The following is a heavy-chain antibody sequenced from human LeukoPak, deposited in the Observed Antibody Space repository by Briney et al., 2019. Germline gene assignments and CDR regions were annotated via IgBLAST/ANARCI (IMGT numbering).Heavy chain of an antibody. CDR3: ARDLSDVVVPAAIRDWFDP. CDR1: GGTFSSYA. V-gene: IGHV1-69*01. J-gene: IGHJ5*02. D-gene: IGHD2-2*02. CDR2: IIPIFGTA. Sequence: GSSVKVSCKASGGTFSSYAISWVRQAPGQGLEWMGGIIPIFGTANYAQKFQGRVTITADESTSTAYMELSSLRSEDTAVYYCARDLSDVVVPAAIRDWFDPWGQGTLVTVSS.